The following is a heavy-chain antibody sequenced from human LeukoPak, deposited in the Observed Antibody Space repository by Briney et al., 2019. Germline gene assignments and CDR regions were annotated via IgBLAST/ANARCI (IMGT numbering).Heavy chain of an antibody. D-gene: IGHD3-3*01. J-gene: IGHJ4*02. CDR3: AKTRDFWSGYYCDY. V-gene: IGHV3-30*02. CDR2: IRYDGSNN. CDR1: GFTFSSHG. Sequence: GGSLRLSCAASGFTFSSHGMNWVRQAPGKGLEWVAFIRYDGSNNYYAGSVKGRFTISRDNSKNTLYLQMNSLRAEDTAVYYCAKTRDFWSGYYCDYWGQGTLVTVSS.